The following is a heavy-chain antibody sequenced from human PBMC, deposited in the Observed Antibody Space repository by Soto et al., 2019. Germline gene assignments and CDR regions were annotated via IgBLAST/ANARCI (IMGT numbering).Heavy chain of an antibody. D-gene: IGHD3-10*01. CDR3: ARFPLSLRGATNAFDI. CDR1: GGSFSGYY. V-gene: IGHV4-34*01. Sequence: SETLSLTCAVYGGSFSGYYCSWIRQPPWKGLEWIGEINHSGSTNYNPSLKSRVTISVDTSKNQFSLKLSSVTAADTAVYYCARFPLSLRGATNAFDIFGQVTMVT. J-gene: IGHJ3*02. CDR2: INHSGST.